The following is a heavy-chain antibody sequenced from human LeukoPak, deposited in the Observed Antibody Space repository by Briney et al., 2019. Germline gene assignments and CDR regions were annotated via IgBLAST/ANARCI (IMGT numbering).Heavy chain of an antibody. J-gene: IGHJ6*02. CDR3: ARSYGDYLDYYYGVDV. Sequence: PGASVKVSCKASGGTFSSYAISWVRQAPGQGLEWMGRIIPILGIANYAQKFQGRVTITADKSTSTAYMELSSLRSEDTAVYYCARSYGDYLDYYYGVDVWGQGTTVTVSS. CDR2: IIPILGIA. CDR1: GGTFSSYA. V-gene: IGHV1-69*04. D-gene: IGHD4-17*01.